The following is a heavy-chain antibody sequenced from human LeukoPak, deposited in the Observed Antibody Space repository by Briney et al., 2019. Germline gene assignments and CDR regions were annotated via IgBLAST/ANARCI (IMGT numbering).Heavy chain of an antibody. J-gene: IGHJ5*02. V-gene: IGHV3-23*01. CDR1: GFTFSSYS. CDR2: ISAVGGTT. CDR3: AKFNVYFDP. D-gene: IGHD3-16*01. Sequence: GGSLRLSCTASGFTFSSYSMSWVRQAPGRGLEWVSAISAVGGTTYYADSVKGRFTISRDNSKNTVFLEMNSLTAEDTAKYYCAKFNVYFDPWGLGTLVTVSS.